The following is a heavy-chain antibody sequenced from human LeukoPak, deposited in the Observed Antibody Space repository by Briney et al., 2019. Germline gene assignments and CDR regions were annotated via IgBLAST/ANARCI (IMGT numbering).Heavy chain of an antibody. CDR1: GFTFSSYW. Sequence: GGSLRLSCAASGFTFSSYWMSCVRQAPGEGLEWVAKIKQDGSEKYYVDSVKGRFTISRDNAKNSLYLQMNSLRAEDTAVYYCARVGYDYVWGSYRYPDYWGQGTLVTVSS. CDR3: ARVGYDYVWGSYRYPDY. D-gene: IGHD3-16*02. V-gene: IGHV3-7*01. CDR2: IKQDGSEK. J-gene: IGHJ4*02.